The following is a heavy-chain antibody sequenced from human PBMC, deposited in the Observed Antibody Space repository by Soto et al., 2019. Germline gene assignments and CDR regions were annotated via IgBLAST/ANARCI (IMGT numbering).Heavy chain of an antibody. Sequence: EVQLVESGGDLVKPGGSLRLSCAVSGFTFSAYTMNWVRQAPGKGLEWVSSISSGSSYIYYADSVKGRFTISRDNAKNSLYLQMNSLRAEDTAVYYCARGYCSGGSCYVDYWGQGTLVTVSS. CDR2: ISSGSSYI. CDR3: ARGYCSGGSCYVDY. CDR1: GFTFSAYT. V-gene: IGHV3-21*01. D-gene: IGHD2-15*01. J-gene: IGHJ4*02.